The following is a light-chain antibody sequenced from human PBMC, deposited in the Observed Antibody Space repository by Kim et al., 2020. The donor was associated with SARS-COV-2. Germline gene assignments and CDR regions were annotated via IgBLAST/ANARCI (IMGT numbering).Light chain of an antibody. CDR2: DAS. CDR3: QHRSNWPPL. J-gene: IGKJ4*01. CDR1: QSVSSY. V-gene: IGKV3-11*01. Sequence: EIVLTQSPATLSLSPGERATLSCRASQSVSSYLAWYHQKPGQAPRLLIHDASNRATGIPARFSGSGSGTDFTLTIISLEPEDFAVYYCQHRSNWPPLFGGGTKVDIK.